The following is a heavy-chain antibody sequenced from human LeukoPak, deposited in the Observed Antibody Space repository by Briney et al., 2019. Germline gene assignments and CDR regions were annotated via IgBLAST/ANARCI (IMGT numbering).Heavy chain of an antibody. V-gene: IGHV3-33*01. CDR1: GFTFSSYG. J-gene: IGHJ6*02. Sequence: GGSLRLSCAASGFTFSSYGMHWVRQAPGKGLEWVAVIWYDGSNKYYADSVKGRFTISRDNSKSTLYLQMNSLRAEDTAVYYCARDRGSWSQYGMDVWGQGTTVTVSS. CDR3: ARDRGSWSQYGMDV. CDR2: IWYDGSNK. D-gene: IGHD6-13*01.